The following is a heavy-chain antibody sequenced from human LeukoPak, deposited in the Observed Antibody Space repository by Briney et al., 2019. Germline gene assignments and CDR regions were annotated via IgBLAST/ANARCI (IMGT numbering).Heavy chain of an antibody. D-gene: IGHD1-1*01. Sequence: GASVKVSCKASGYTFTGYYMHWVRQAPGQGLEWMGWINPKTGGTNYEQKFQGRVIMTRDTSISTAYMELSSLRSDDTAVYYCARHMTTANNWFDPWGQGTPVTVSS. CDR1: GYTFTGYY. CDR3: ARHMTTANNWFDP. CDR2: INPKTGGT. V-gene: IGHV1-2*02. J-gene: IGHJ5*02.